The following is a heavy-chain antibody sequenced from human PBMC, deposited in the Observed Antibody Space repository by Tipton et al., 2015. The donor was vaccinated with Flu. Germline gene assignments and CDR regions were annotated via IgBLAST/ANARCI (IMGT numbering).Heavy chain of an antibody. CDR3: ARQDCSSSTCYIDY. V-gene: IGHV5-51*01. J-gene: IGHJ4*02. CDR2: IYPADADT. D-gene: IGHD2-2*02. Sequence: QLVQSGAEVKKPGESLKISCKASGHSFISYWVAWVRQMPGKGLEWMGNIYPADADTTYSPSFQGRVTISADKSSSTAYLQWGSLKASDTAMYYCARQDCSSSTCYIDYWGQGTLVTVSS. CDR1: GHSFISYW.